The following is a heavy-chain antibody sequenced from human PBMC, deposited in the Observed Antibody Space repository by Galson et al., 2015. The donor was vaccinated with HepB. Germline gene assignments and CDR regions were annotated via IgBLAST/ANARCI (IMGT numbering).Heavy chain of an antibody. D-gene: IGHD3-10*01. CDR2: IKSKTDGGTT. CDR3: TTDLFPIMVRGVLLYYYGMDV. V-gene: IGHV3-15*01. CDR1: GFTFSNAW. J-gene: IGHJ6*02. Sequence: SLRLSCAASGFTFSNAWMSWVRQAPGKGLEWVGRIKSKTDGGTTDYAAPVKGRFTISRDDSKNTLYLQMNSLKTEDTAVYYCTTDLFPIMVRGVLLYYYGMDVWGQGTTVTVSS.